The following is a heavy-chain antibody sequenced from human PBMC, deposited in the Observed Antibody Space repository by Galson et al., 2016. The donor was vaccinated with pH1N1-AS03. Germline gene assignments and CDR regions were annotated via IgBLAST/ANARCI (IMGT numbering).Heavy chain of an antibody. CDR1: GYSITTGHY. J-gene: IGHJ5*02. Sequence: ETLSLTCSVSGYSITTGHYWGWIRQPPGKGLEWIGSIYHGEHPEYNPSLKSRVTISEDTSKNQFSLRLSSVTAADTALYYCARSPRTIAVAGTFPSRFDPWGQGMLVIVSS. D-gene: IGHD6-19*01. V-gene: IGHV4-38-2*01. CDR2: IYHGEHP. CDR3: ARSPRTIAVAGTFPSRFDP.